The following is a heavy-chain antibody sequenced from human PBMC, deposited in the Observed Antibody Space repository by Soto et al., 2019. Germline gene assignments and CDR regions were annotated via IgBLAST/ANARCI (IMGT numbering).Heavy chain of an antibody. J-gene: IGHJ4*02. Sequence: QITLKESGPTLVKPTQTLTLTCTFSGFSISINGVGVGWIRQPPGKALEWLATVYWDDDKRYSPSLKTRLTITKESSKIQVVLTVTNMDPVDTATYYCAHLHYYDSVSQHFDFWGQGALVTVSS. V-gene: IGHV2-5*02. CDR2: VYWDDDK. CDR1: GFSISINGVG. CDR3: AHLHYYDSVSQHFDF. D-gene: IGHD3-10*01.